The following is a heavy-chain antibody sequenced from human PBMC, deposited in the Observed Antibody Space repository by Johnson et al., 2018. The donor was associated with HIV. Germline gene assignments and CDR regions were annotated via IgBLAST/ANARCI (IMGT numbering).Heavy chain of an antibody. Sequence: VQLVESGGGVVRPGGSLRLSCAASGFTFSSYAMSWVRQAPGKGLEWVSSISGSGGTTYYADSVKGRFTISRDTSKSTLYLQMNSLRAEDTAVYYCARDHLRRSHAFDIWGQGTMVTVSS. CDR3: ARDHLRRSHAFDI. CDR2: ISGSGGTT. CDR1: GFTFSSYA. J-gene: IGHJ3*02. V-gene: IGHV3-23*04. D-gene: IGHD2-15*01.